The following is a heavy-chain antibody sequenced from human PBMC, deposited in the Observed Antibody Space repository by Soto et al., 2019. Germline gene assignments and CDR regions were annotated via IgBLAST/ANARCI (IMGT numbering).Heavy chain of an antibody. Sequence: QVQLQESGTGLVRPAETLALTCSVSGGSISGYYWSCIRQPAGKGLEWVGRIYASGRTNYATSLQSRVTLSLDTSENQFSLRLISVTAADTAIYYCARGEIRGYDYWGQGTLVTVS. CDR3: ARGEIRGYDY. CDR2: IYASGRT. D-gene: IGHD3-22*01. V-gene: IGHV4-4*07. J-gene: IGHJ4*02. CDR1: GGSISGYY.